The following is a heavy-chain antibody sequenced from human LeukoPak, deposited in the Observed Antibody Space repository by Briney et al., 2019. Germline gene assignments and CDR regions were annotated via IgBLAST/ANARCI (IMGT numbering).Heavy chain of an antibody. Sequence: PGGSLRLSCAASGFTFSSYGMHWVRQAPGKGLEWVAVISYDGSNKYYADSVKGRFTISRDNSKNTLYLQMNSLRAEDTAVYYCARVGNRGYSYGYDFDYWGQGTLVTVSS. V-gene: IGHV3-30*03. CDR2: ISYDGSNK. D-gene: IGHD5-18*01. J-gene: IGHJ4*02. CDR3: ARVGNRGYSYGYDFDY. CDR1: GFTFSSYG.